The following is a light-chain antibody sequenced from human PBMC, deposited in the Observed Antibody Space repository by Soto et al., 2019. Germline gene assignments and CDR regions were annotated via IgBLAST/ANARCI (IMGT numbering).Light chain of an antibody. Sequence: QSVLTQPPSASGTPGQRVTISCSGSSSNIGSNTVKWYQQLPGTAPKLLIYSNNQRPSGVPDRLSGSTSGTSDSLAISGLQSEDEADYYCAAWDDSLNGVVFGGGTKLTVL. V-gene: IGLV1-44*01. J-gene: IGLJ2*01. CDR2: SNN. CDR1: SSNIGSNT. CDR3: AAWDDSLNGVV.